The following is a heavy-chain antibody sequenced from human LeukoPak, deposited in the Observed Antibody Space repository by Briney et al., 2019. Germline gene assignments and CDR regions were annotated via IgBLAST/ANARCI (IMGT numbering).Heavy chain of an antibody. D-gene: IGHD2-15*01. J-gene: IGHJ6*02. V-gene: IGHV3-30*18. CDR3: AKGVVAATNAAYYGIDV. CDR2: ISYDESDK. CDR1: GFTFSNYG. Sequence: GGSLRLSCAASGFTFSNYGMHWVRQAPGKGLEWVAVISYDESDKYYADSVKGRFTISRDNSKNTLYLQMNSLRPEDTAVYYCAKGVVAATNAAYYGIDVWGQGTTLTVSS.